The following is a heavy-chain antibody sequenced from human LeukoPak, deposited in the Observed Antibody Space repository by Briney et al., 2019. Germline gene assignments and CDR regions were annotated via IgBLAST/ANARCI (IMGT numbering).Heavy chain of an antibody. CDR2: ISGSGGST. Sequence: GSLRLSCAASGFTFSSYAMSWVRQAPGKGLEWVSAISGSGGSTYYADSVKGRFTISRDNSKNTLYLQMNSLRAEDTAVYYCAKGGVYYYGSGSFDYWGQGTLVTVSS. CDR1: GFTFSSYA. J-gene: IGHJ4*02. V-gene: IGHV3-23*01. CDR3: AKGGVYYYGSGSFDY. D-gene: IGHD3-10*01.